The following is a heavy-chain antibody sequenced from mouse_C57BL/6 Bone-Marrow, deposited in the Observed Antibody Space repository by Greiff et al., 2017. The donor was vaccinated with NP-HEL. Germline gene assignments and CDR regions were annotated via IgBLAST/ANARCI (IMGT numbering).Heavy chain of an antibody. J-gene: IGHJ4*01. D-gene: IGHD2-5*01. Sequence: VQLQQSGAELVKPGASVKLSCKASGYTFTEYTIHWVKQRSGQGLEWIGWFYPGSGSIKYNEKFKDKATLTADKSSSTVYMELSRLTSEDSAVYCCARHEIYSNYHWYAMDYWGKGTSVTVSS. CDR2: FYPGSGSI. CDR3: ARHEIYSNYHWYAMDY. V-gene: IGHV1-62-2*01. CDR1: GYTFTEYT.